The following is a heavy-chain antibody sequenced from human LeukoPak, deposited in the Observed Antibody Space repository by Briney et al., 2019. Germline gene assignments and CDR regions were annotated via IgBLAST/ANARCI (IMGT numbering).Heavy chain of an antibody. J-gene: IGHJ4*02. Sequence: ASVTVSCMASGRPFISYHLHWVRQAPGPGLEGMGIIHPSGGSTTYAQKFQGRVSLTRDTSTSTVYMDLSSQRSEDTAVYDCARGTGNQRPFLDGGGQGTLVIVSA. D-gene: IGHD6-25*01. CDR2: IHPSGGST. CDR3: ARGTGNQRPFLDG. V-gene: IGHV1-46*01. CDR1: GRPFISYH.